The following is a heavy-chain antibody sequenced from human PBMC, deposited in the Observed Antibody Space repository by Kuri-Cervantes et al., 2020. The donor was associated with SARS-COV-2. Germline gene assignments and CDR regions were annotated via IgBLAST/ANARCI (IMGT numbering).Heavy chain of an antibody. V-gene: IGHV3-30*18. CDR1: GFSFSSFP. J-gene: IGHJ6*02. D-gene: IGHD3-16*01. CDR3: AKMGDNHSKGDYGNEV. Sequence: GESLKISCEASGFSFSSFPMHWVRHAPGKGLEWVALISTDGNNRYYVDFLKGRFTISRDNSKNTLHLDMNSLRPEDTGVYYCAKMGDNHSKGDYGNEVWDQGITVTVSS. CDR2: ISTDGNNR.